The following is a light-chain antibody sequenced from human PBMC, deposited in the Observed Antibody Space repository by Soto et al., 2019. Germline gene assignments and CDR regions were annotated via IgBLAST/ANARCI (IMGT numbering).Light chain of an antibody. J-gene: IGLJ1*01. V-gene: IGLV2-8*01. CDR2: EVS. CDR1: SSDVGGYNY. CDR3: SSYAGSNIYYV. Sequence: QSALAQPPSASGCPGQSVTISCTGTSSDVGGYNYVSWYQQHPGKAPKLMIYEVSKRPSGVPDRFSGSKSGNTASLTVSGLQAEDEADYYCSSYAGSNIYYVFGTGTKVTVL.